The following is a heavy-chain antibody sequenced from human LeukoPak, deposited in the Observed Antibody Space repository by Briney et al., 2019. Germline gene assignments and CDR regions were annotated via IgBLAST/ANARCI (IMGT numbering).Heavy chain of an antibody. D-gene: IGHD4-11*01. CDR1: GFTFSYYG. J-gene: IGHJ4*02. CDR3: AKSYSIRPRLDY. CDR2: VTGSGTST. V-gene: IGHV3-23*01. Sequence: GGTLRLSCAASGFTFSYYGMNWVRQAPGKGLEWVSGVTGSGTSTYYADSVRGRFTISRDNSKNTLYLQMNSLRAEDTAVYYCAKSYSIRPRLDYWGQGTLVTVSS.